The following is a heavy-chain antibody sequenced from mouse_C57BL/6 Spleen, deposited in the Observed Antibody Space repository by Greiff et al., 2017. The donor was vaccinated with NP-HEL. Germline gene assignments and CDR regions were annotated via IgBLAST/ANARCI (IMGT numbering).Heavy chain of an antibody. J-gene: IGHJ1*03. CDR2: ISSGSSTI. CDR1: GFTFSDYG. V-gene: IGHV5-17*01. CDR3: ARQYFDV. Sequence: EVKVEESGGGLVKPGGSLKLSCAASGFTFSDYGMHWVRQAPEKGLEWVAYISSGSSTIYYADTVKGRFTISRDNAKNTLFLQMTSLRSEETAMYYCARQYFDVWGTGTTVTVSS.